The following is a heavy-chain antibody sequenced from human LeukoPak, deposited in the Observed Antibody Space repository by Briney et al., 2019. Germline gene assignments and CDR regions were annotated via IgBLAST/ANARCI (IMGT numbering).Heavy chain of an antibody. J-gene: IGHJ4*02. V-gene: IGHV3-11*01. D-gene: IGHD6-13*01. Sequence: GGSLRLSCAASGFTFSDYYMSWIRQAPGKGLEWVSCISSSGSTIYYADSVKGRFTISRDNAKNSLYLQMNSLRAEDTAVYYCARVRYSSSWYLDYWGQGTLVTVSS. CDR3: ARVRYSSSWYLDY. CDR2: ISSSGSTI. CDR1: GFTFSDYY.